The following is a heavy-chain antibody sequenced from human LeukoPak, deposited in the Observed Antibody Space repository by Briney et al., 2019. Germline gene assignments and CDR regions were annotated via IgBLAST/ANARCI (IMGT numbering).Heavy chain of an antibody. J-gene: IGHJ4*02. CDR1: GLSFSGYW. V-gene: IGHV3-74*01. CDR2: INDDGSGT. CDR3: GSVFDF. Sequence: GGSLRLSCAAPGLSFSGYWLHWVRQAPGKGLVWVSRINDDGSGTGYADSVRGRFTISRDNAKNTLYLQMNNLRAEDTAVYYCGSVFDFWGQGTLVTVSS.